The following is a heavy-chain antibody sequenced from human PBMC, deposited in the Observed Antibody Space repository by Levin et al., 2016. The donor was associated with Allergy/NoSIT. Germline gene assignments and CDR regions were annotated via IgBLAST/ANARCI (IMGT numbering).Heavy chain of an antibody. CDR2: IDWDNDK. CDR1: GFSLTTSGMC. D-gene: IGHD3-22*01. J-gene: IGHJ4*02. V-gene: IGHV2-70*01. CDR3: ARIVDRYYYNSGDYSRYFDS. Sequence: SGPTLVKPTQTLTLTCTFSGFSLTTSGMCVSWIRQPPGKAPEWLALIDWDNDKYYNTSLKTRLTISRDTSKNQVVLTMTNMDPVDTATYYCARIVDRYYYNSGDYSRYFDSWGQGALVTVSS.